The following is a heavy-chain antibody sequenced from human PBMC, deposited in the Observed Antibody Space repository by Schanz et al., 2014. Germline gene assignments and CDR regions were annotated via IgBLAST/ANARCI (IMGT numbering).Heavy chain of an antibody. J-gene: IGHJ3*02. Sequence: QVQLVQSGAEVKKPGASVKVSCKAFGYSFTSYYIHWVRQAPGQGLEWMGRINPNSGGTNYAQKFQGRVTMTRDTSISTAYMELRRLRSDDTAVYYCARDYYDILTGYPYDTFDIWGQGTMVTVSS. CDR2: INPNSGGT. CDR3: ARDYYDILTGYPYDTFDI. V-gene: IGHV1-2*06. D-gene: IGHD3-9*01. CDR1: GYSFTSYY.